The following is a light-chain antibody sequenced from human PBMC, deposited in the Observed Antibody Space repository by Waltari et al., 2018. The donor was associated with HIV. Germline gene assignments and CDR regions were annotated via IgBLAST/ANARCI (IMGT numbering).Light chain of an antibody. CDR2: EVK. CDR3: CAYAGFSTYL. J-gene: IGLJ1*01. Sequence: QSALTQSASVSASPGQSITISCTGSSSDIGTYNLVSWFQQHPGKAPRLLIYEVKNRTAGVSPRFSGSKSGNTASLTISGLQAADEADYHCCAYAGFSTYLFGPGTKVTVL. V-gene: IGLV2-23*02. CDR1: SSDIGTYNL.